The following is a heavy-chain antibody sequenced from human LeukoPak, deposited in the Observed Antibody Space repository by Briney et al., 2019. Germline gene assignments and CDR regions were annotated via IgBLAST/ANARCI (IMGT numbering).Heavy chain of an antibody. J-gene: IGHJ4*02. Sequence: GGSLRLSCAASAFTFSNFGMYWVRQAPGKGLEWVAFIRSDGSNKYYADSVKGRFTISRDNSKNTLYLQMNSLRAEDTAVYYLAKHNRYDYFWGSYRRNDYWGQGTLVTVSS. V-gene: IGHV3-30*02. D-gene: IGHD3-16*02. CDR2: IRSDGSNK. CDR1: AFTFSNFG. CDR3: AKHNRYDYFWGSYRRNDY.